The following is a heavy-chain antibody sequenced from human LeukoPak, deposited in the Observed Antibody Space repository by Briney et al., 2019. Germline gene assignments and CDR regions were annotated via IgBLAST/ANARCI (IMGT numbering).Heavy chain of an antibody. CDR2: ISSSGTTI. CDR1: GFTFSYYE. D-gene: IGHD1-26*01. Sequence: QAGGSLRLSCAASGFTFSYYEMNWVRQAPGKGLEWVSYISSSGTTIYYADSVKGRFTISRDNAKNSLYLQMNSLRAEDTAVYYCARETVPLVGATVSNYFDYWGQGTLVTVSS. V-gene: IGHV3-48*03. J-gene: IGHJ4*02. CDR3: ARETVPLVGATVSNYFDY.